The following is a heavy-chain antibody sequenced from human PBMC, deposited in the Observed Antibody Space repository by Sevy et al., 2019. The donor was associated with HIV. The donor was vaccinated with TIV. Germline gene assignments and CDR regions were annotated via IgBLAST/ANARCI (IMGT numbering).Heavy chain of an antibody. D-gene: IGHD3-10*01. V-gene: IGHV3-15*01. CDR2: IKSKTDGGTT. J-gene: IGHJ4*02. CDR3: ATDSEKRGLSALLDY. Sequence: GGSLRLSCAASGFTFSNAWMSWVRQAPGKGLEWVGRIKSKTDGGTTDYAAPVKGRFTISSDDSKSTLKMQMNSLKTEDTAIYYCATDSEKRGLSALLDYWGQGTLVTVSS. CDR1: GFTFSNAW.